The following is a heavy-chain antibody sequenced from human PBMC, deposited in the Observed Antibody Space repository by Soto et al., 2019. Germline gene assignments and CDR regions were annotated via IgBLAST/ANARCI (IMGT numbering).Heavy chain of an antibody. CDR3: AKDGVIVVVPATSRYGMDI. CDR1: GFTFNSHG. Sequence: LRLSCAASGFTFNSHGMSWVRQAPGKGLEWVSGISSSGDNTYYADSVKGRFTISRDNSKNILLLQMNSLRANDTAVYYCAKDGVIVVVPATSRYGMDIWGQGTTVTVSS. V-gene: IGHV3-23*01. J-gene: IGHJ6*02. D-gene: IGHD2-2*01. CDR2: ISSSGDNT.